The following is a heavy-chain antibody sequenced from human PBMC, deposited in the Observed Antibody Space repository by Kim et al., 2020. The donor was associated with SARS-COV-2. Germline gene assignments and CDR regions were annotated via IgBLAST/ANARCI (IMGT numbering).Heavy chain of an antibody. Sequence: GGSLRLSCAASGFTFSSYAMSWVRQAPGKGLEWVSAISGSGGSTYYADSVKGRFTISRDNTKNTLYLQMNSLRAEDTAVYYCAKDLGQGNWNLRDMDVWGKGTTVTVSS. J-gene: IGHJ6*03. CDR1: GFTFSSYA. CDR3: AKDLGQGNWNLRDMDV. CDR2: ISGSGGST. D-gene: IGHD1-1*01. V-gene: IGHV3-23*01.